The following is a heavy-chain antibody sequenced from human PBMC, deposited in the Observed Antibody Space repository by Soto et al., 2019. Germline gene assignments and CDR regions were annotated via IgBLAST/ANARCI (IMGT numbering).Heavy chain of an antibody. CDR2: INHSGSA. CDR1: GGSFSDSI. J-gene: IGHJ4*02. D-gene: IGHD1-26*01. CDR3: ARGLISGSHYSGGWYYFDS. Sequence: SETLSLTCDVYGGSFSDSICTLIRQTPGKGLQWIGQINHSGSANYNPSLKSRVTISVHTSSSQFSLELSSVTAADTAVYYCARGLISGSHYSGGWYYFDSWGQGTQVT. V-gene: IGHV4-34*01.